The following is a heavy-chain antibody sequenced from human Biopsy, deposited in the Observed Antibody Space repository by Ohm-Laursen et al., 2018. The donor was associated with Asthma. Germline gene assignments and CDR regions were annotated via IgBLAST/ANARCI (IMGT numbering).Heavy chain of an antibody. CDR1: GFILSNYD. V-gene: IGHV3-30-3*01. CDR2: GGSYYDGGLK. J-gene: IGHJ4*02. D-gene: IGHD3-3*01. CDR3: ARDVMEWYLPAFDF. Sequence: SSLRLSCSASGFILSNYDMHWVRQAPGKGLEWVAVGGSYYDGGLKYYADSVNGRFTVSRDDSKNTLYLQMNSLRPDDTAVYYCARDVMEWYLPAFDFWGQGTLVTVSS.